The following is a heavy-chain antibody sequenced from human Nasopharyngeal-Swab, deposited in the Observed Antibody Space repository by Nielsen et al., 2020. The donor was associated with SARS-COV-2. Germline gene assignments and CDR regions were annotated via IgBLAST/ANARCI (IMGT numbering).Heavy chain of an antibody. Sequence: GGSLRLSCAASGFTFSSSAMHWVRQASGKGLEWVGRIRSKANSYATAYAASVKGRFTISRDDSKNTAYLQMNSLKTEDTAVYYCTHGDTAMVTGASYWGQGTLVTVSS. CDR3: THGDTAMVTGASY. CDR1: GFTFSSSA. CDR2: IRSKANSYAT. J-gene: IGHJ4*02. D-gene: IGHD5-18*01. V-gene: IGHV3-73*01.